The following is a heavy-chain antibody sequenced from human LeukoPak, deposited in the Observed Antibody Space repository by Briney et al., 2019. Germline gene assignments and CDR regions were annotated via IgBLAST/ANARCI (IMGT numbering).Heavy chain of an antibody. J-gene: IGHJ6*03. CDR2: INPNSGGT. Sequence: ASVKVSCKASGYTFTGYYMHWVRQAPGQGLEWMGWINPNSGGTTYAQKFQGRVTMTRDTSISTAYMELSRLRSDDTAVYYCARGRAAGSYYYYMDVWGKGTTVTTSS. V-gene: IGHV1-2*02. CDR3: ARGRAAGSYYYYMDV. CDR1: GYTFTGYY. D-gene: IGHD6-13*01.